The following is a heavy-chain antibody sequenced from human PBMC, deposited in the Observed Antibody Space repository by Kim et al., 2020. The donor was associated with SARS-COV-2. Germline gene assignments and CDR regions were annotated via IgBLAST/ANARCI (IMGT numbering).Heavy chain of an antibody. Sequence: GESLKISCKGSGYSFTSYWINWVRQMPGKGLEWMGRIDPSDSYSDYSPSFQGHVTMSVDMSSDTAFLQWNSQKASDTATYYCARLNGFNIGSPRLDPWGQGTRVTVSS. D-gene: IGHD5-12*01. CDR1: GYSFTSYW. J-gene: IGHJ5*02. V-gene: IGHV5-10-1*01. CDR2: IDPSDSYS. CDR3: ARLNGFNIGSPRLDP.